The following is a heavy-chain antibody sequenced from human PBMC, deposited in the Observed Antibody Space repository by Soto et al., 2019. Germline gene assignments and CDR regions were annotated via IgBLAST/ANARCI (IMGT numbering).Heavy chain of an antibody. D-gene: IGHD3-10*01. CDR3: AVRSSYSHYYYALDV. Sequence: QVQLVQSGAEVKKPGSSVKVSCKASGGTFSSYGIAWVRQAPGQGLGWMGGILPVFGTPNYAQKLRGRVTISADESTSTAYMELSSLTSEDTAVYYCAVRSSYSHYYYALDVWGQGTTVTVSS. CDR2: ILPVFGTP. CDR1: GGTFSSYG. V-gene: IGHV1-69*01. J-gene: IGHJ6*02.